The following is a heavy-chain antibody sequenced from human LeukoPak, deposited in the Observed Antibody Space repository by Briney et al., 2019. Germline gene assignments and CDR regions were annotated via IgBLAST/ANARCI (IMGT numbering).Heavy chain of an antibody. V-gene: IGHV4-39*07. CDR1: GGSISSSSYY. J-gene: IGHJ4*02. Sequence: SETLSLTCTVSGGSISSSSYYWGWIRQPPGKGLEWIGSIYYSGSTYYNPSLKSRVTISVDTSKNQFSLRLSSVTAADTAVYYCAREILKYCSSTSCSLDYFDYWGQGTLVTVSS. CDR3: AREILKYCSSTSCSLDYFDY. CDR2: IYYSGST. D-gene: IGHD2-2*01.